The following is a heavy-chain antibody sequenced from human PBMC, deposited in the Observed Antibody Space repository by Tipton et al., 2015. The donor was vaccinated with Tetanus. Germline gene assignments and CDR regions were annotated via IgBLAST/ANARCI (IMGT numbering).Heavy chain of an antibody. V-gene: IGHV5-51*01. CDR2: FDPRDSGA. CDR3: ARRRSAVLSGGYHWYFDL. D-gene: IGHD3-3*01. Sequence: QLVQSGADVKKPGESLKISCQGSGYNFSHYSIGWVRQMPGKGLEWEGIFDPRDSGARYGPSFRGQVIISADRSINTTYLQWGSLTASDTAIYYCARRRSAVLSGGYHWYFDLWGRGTMVTVSS. CDR1: GYNFSHYS. J-gene: IGHJ2*01.